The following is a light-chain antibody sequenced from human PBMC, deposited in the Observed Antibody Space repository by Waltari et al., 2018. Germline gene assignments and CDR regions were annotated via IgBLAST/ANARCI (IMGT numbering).Light chain of an antibody. CDR3: QTGGHGTWV. CDR2: VNSDGSQ. V-gene: IGLV4-69*01. Sequence: QLVLTQSPSASASLGASVKLTCTLSSGHSSNVIAWHQQQPGKGPRYLMTVNSDGSQRKGDEIPDRFSGSSSGAERYLTISSRQSEDEADYYCQTGGHGTWVFGGGTKLTVL. J-gene: IGLJ3*02. CDR1: SGHSSNV.